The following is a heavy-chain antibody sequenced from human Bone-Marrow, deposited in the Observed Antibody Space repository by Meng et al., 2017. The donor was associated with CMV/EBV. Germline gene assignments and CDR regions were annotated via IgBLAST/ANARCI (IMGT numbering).Heavy chain of an antibody. CDR3: ARAHLPSRPFPFDY. CDR1: GGTVSSYA. Sequence: QVRLVQAGAEGKKPGSPGKVSCKASGGTVSSYAISWVRQAPGQGLEWMGGIIPIFGTANYAQKFQGRVTITADESTSTAYMELSSLRSEDTAVYYCARAHLPSRPFPFDYWGQGTLVTVSS. CDR2: IIPIFGTA. J-gene: IGHJ4*02. D-gene: IGHD2/OR15-2a*01. V-gene: IGHV1-69*01.